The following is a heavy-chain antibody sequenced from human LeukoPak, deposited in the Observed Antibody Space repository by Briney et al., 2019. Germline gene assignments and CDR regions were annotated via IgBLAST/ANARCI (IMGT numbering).Heavy chain of an antibody. CDR3: ARGGIQLWRTFDY. CDR2: ISSSGSTI. CDR1: GFTFSSYE. Sequence: GGSLRLSCAASGFTFSSYEMNWVRQAPGKGLEWVSYISSSGSTIYYADSVKGRFTISRDNAKNSLYLQMNSLRAEDTAVYYCARGGIQLWRTFDYWGQGTLVTVSS. D-gene: IGHD5-18*01. J-gene: IGHJ4*02. V-gene: IGHV3-48*03.